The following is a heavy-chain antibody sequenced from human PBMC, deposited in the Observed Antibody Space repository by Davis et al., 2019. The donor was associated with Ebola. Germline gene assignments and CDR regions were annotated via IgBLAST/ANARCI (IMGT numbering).Heavy chain of an antibody. CDR3: ARYCHYTDCSYFDC. CDR2: ISWNSGTI. V-gene: IGHV3-9*01. CDR1: GFTFDDYA. D-gene: IGHD2-15*01. J-gene: IGHJ4*02. Sequence: SLKISCAASGFTFDDYAMHWVRQAPGKGLEWVSGISWNSGTIAYADSVKGRFTISRDNSKNTLYLQMNSLRAEDTATYYCARYCHYTDCSYFDCWGQGTMVAVSS.